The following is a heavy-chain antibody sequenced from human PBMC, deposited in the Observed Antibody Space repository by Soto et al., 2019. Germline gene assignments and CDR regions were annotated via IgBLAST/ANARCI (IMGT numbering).Heavy chain of an antibody. V-gene: IGHV3-11*01. CDR1: GFTFSDYY. J-gene: IGHJ4*02. CDR2: ISSSGSII. D-gene: IGHD6-19*01. Sequence: QVQLVVSGGGLVKPGGSLRISCAASGFTFSDYYISWIRQAPGKGLEWVSYISSSGSIIYYADSVKGRFTISRDNAKNSLYLQMNSLRAEDTAVYYCAKADGQQWLIPHLDNWGQGTLVTVS. CDR3: AKADGQQWLIPHLDN.